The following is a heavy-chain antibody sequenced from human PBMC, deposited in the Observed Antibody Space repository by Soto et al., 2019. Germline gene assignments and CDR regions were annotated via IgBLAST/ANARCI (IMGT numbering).Heavy chain of an antibody. J-gene: IGHJ5*02. V-gene: IGHV4-30-4*01. CDR1: GGSISSGDYY. CDR2: IYYSGST. CDR3: ASLIGEQQLAWFDP. D-gene: IGHD6-13*01. Sequence: QVQLQESGPGLVKPSQTLSLTCTVSGGSISSGDYYWSWIRQPPGKGLEWIGYIYYSGSTYYNPSLQSRVTLSVDTSKNQFSLKLSSVTAADTAVYYCASLIGEQQLAWFDPWGQGTLVTVSS.